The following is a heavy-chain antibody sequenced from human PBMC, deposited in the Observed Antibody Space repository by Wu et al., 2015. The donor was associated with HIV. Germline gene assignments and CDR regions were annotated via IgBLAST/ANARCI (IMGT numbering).Heavy chain of an antibody. J-gene: IGHJ3*02. CDR2: INPNSGGT. CDR3: ARPDRDSGSYWGLDI. CDR1: GYSFTGYY. D-gene: IGHD1-26*01. Sequence: QVQLVQSGAEVKKPGASVKVSCKASGYSFTGYYMHWVRQAPGQGLEWMGWINPNSGGTNYAQKFQGRVTMTRDTSISTAYMELSRLRSDDTAVYYCARPDRDSGSYWGLDIWGQGTMVTVSS. V-gene: IGHV1-2*02.